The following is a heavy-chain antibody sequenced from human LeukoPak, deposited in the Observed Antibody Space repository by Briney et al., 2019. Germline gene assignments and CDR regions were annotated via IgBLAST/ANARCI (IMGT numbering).Heavy chain of an antibody. J-gene: IGHJ4*02. V-gene: IGHV3-48*03. Sequence: GGSLRLSCAASGFIFSSSEMNWVRQPSGKGLEWVSYISGRDTIYYADSVKGRFTISRGNAKNSLYLQMNNLRAEDTAVYYCARSTPSDFYFDYWGQGALVTVSS. CDR3: ARSTPSDFYFDY. CDR1: GFIFSSSE. CDR2: ISGRDTI. D-gene: IGHD2-2*01.